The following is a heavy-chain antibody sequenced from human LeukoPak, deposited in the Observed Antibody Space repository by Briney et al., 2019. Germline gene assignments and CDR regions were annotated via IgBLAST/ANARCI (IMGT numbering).Heavy chain of an antibody. CDR3: ARLRSPNYYGSGSYIDF. CDR1: GFSLSSNGMS. D-gene: IGHD3-10*01. J-gene: IGHJ4*02. CDR2: IDWDDDK. V-gene: IGHV2-70*11. Sequence: SGPALVKPTQTLTLTCTFSGFSLSSNGMSVNWIRQPPGKALEWLARIDWDDDKYYSTSLKTRLTISKDTSKNQVGLTMTNMDPVDTGTYYCARLRSPNYYGSGSYIDFWGQGILVTVSS.